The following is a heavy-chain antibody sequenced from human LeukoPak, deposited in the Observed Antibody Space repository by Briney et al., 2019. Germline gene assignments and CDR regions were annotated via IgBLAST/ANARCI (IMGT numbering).Heavy chain of an antibody. CDR2: IYSGGST. Sequence: GGSLRLSCAASGFTVSSKYMSWVRQAPGKGLEWVSVIYSGGSTYHADSVKGRFTISRDDSKNTVDLQMNSLRVEDTAVYYCAMRGNTWYDCWGQGTLVTVSS. J-gene: IGHJ4*02. D-gene: IGHD6-13*01. V-gene: IGHV3-53*01. CDR3: AMRGNTWYDC. CDR1: GFTVSSKY.